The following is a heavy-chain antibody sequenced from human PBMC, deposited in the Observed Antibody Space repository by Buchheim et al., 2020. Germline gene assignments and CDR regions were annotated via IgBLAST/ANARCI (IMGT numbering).Heavy chain of an antibody. CDR3: AKTHDFWSGYYSHFDY. V-gene: IGHV3-30*18. J-gene: IGHJ4*02. D-gene: IGHD3-3*01. CDR1: GFTFSSYG. CDR2: ISYDGSNK. Sequence: QVQLVESGGGVVQPGRSLRLSCAASGFTFSSYGMHWVRQAPGKGLEWVAGISYDGSNKYYADSVKGRFTISRDNSKNTLYLQMNSLRAEDTAVYYCAKTHDFWSGYYSHFDYWGQGTL.